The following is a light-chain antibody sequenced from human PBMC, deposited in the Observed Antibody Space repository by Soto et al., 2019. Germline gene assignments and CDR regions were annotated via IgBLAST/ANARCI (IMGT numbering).Light chain of an antibody. V-gene: IGKV3-20*01. Sequence: EIVLTQSPGTLSLSPGESATLSCRASQYVSVRFLAWYQQKSGQAPRLLIYGASSRATGIPDRFSGSGSGTDFTLTISRLEPEDFAVYHCQQYSSSPLTFGGGTKVDI. J-gene: IGKJ4*01. CDR2: GAS. CDR1: QYVSVRF. CDR3: QQYSSSPLT.